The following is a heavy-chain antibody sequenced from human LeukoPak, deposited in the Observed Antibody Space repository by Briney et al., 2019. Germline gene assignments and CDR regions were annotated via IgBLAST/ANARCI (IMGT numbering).Heavy chain of an antibody. D-gene: IGHD3-22*01. Sequence: SETLSLTCTVSGGSISSSSYYWGWIRQPPGKGLEWIGSIYYSGSTYYNPSLKSRVTISVDTSKNQFSLKLSSVTAADTAVYYCASISSGSYFDYWGQGTLVTVSS. CDR3: ASISSGSYFDY. CDR2: IYYSGST. V-gene: IGHV4-39*07. J-gene: IGHJ4*02. CDR1: GGSISSSSYY.